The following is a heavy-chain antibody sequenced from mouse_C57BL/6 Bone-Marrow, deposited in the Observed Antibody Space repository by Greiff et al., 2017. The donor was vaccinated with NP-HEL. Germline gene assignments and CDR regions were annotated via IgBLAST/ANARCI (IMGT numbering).Heavy chain of an antibody. D-gene: IGHD2-4*01. J-gene: IGHJ4*01. CDR2: INPGSGGT. V-gene: IGHV1-54*01. Sequence: QVQLQQSGAELVRPGTSVKVSCKASGYAFTNYLIEWVKQRPGQGLEWIGVINPGSGGTNYNEKFKGKATLTADKSSSTAYMQLSSLTSEDSAVYFCAREAMITTGLYYAMDYWGQGTSVTVSS. CDR1: GYAFTNYL. CDR3: AREAMITTGLYYAMDY.